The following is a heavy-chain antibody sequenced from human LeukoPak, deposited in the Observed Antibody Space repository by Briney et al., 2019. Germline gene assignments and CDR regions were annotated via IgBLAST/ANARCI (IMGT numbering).Heavy chain of an antibody. Sequence: ASVKVSCKASGYTFTSYGISWVRQAPGQGLEWMGIINPSGGSTSYAQKFQGRVTMTRDTSTSTVYMELSSLRSEDTAVYYCARGGLRYFDWSTLRDPPRIDYWGQGTLVTVSS. V-gene: IGHV1-46*01. CDR3: ARGGLRYFDWSTLRDPPRIDY. D-gene: IGHD3-9*01. CDR2: INPSGGST. J-gene: IGHJ4*02. CDR1: GYTFTSYG.